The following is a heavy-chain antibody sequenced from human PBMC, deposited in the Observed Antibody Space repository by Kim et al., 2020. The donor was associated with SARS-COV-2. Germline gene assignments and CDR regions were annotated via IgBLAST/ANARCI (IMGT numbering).Heavy chain of an antibody. D-gene: IGHD3-3*01. CDR3: ARSAHFWSGHYLDL. Sequence: ASVKVSCMASGYTFTDYYIHWVRQAPGQGLEWMGWINPYSGDTNYAQKFQGRVTMTRDTSISTPYVELTSLRSDDTAVYYCARSAHFWSGHYLDLWGQGTLITVSP. V-gene: IGHV1-2*02. CDR1: GYTFTDYY. J-gene: IGHJ5*02. CDR2: INPYSGDT.